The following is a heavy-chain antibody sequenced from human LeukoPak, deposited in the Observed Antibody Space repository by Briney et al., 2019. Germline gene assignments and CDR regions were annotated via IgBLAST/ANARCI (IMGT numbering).Heavy chain of an antibody. CDR2: IYYSGST. CDR1: GGSISSYY. CDR3: ARGGRPLHSSXXXPFDY. J-gene: IGHJ4*02. D-gene: IGHD6-19*01. V-gene: IGHV4-59*01. Sequence: PSETLSLTCTVSGGSISSYYWSWIRQPPGKGLEWIGYIYYSGSTNYNPSLKSRVTISVDTSKNQFSLKLSSVTAADTAVYYCARGGRPLHSSXXXPFDYWGQGTLVTVSS.